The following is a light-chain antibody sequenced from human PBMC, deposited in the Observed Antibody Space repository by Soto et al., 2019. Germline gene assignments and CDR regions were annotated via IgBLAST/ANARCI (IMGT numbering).Light chain of an antibody. V-gene: IGKV3-15*01. J-gene: IGKJ1*01. CDR1: QSVSSN. CDR3: QQYNNWPPGT. CDR2: GAS. Sequence: EIVMTQSPATLSVSPGERATLSCRASQSVSSNLARYQQKPGQAPRLLIYGASTRATGIPARFSGSGSGTEFTLTISSLQSEAFAVYYCQQYNNWPPGTFGQGTKVDI.